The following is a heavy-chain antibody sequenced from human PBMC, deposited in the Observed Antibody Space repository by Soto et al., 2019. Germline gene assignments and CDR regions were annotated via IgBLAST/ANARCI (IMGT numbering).Heavy chain of an antibody. J-gene: IGHJ6*02. CDR3: ARAARGGYYYGMDV. CDR1: GFTVSSNY. Sequence: LRLSCAASGFTVSSNYMSWVRQAPGKGLEWVSVIYSGGSTYYADSVKGRFTISRDNSKNTLYLQMNSLRAEDTAVYYCARAARGGYYYGMDVWGQGTTVTVSS. D-gene: IGHD3-16*01. V-gene: IGHV3-53*01. CDR2: IYSGGST.